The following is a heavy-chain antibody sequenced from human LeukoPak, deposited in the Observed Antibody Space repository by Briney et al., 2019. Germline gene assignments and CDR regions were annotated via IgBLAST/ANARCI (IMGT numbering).Heavy chain of an antibody. D-gene: IGHD4-17*01. CDR2: IVGSGDGT. J-gene: IGHJ3*01. CDR1: GLTFSNYA. CDR3: AKDPTGDYVGAFDD. V-gene: IGHV3-23*01. Sequence: GGSLRLSCAASGLTFSNYAMTWVRQAPGKGLEWVSSIVGSGDGTNYADSVKGRFTISRDNSKNTLYLQMNSLRVEDAAVYYCAKDPTGDYVGAFDDWGQGTMVTVSS.